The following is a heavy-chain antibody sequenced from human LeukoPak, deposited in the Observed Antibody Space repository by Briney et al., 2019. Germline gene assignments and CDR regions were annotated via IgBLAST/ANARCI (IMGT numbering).Heavy chain of an antibody. CDR3: AKDQRWESPHYLDS. CDR2: INQGGSKK. V-gene: IGHV3-7*03. CDR1: GFSFSGYW. J-gene: IGHJ4*02. D-gene: IGHD1-26*01. Sequence: GGSLTLSCTASGFSFSGYWMTWVRQTPGKGLEWVADINQGGSKKSYVDSVRGRFTISRDNSKNTLYVQMNSLRDEDTAVYYCAKDQRWESPHYLDSWGQGTLVTVSS.